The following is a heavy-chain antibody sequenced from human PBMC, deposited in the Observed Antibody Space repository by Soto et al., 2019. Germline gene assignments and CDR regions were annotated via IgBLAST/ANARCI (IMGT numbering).Heavy chain of an antibody. CDR3: AKELGRSGPRINYYYGMDV. V-gene: IGHV3-23*01. Sequence: GGSLRLSCAASGFTFSSYAMSWVRQAPGKGLEWVSAISGSGGSTYYADSVKGRFTISRDNSKNTLYLQMNSLRAEDTAVYYCAKELGRSGPRINYYYGMDVWGQGTTVTVSS. CDR1: GFTFSSYA. CDR2: ISGSGGST. D-gene: IGHD3-10*01. J-gene: IGHJ6*02.